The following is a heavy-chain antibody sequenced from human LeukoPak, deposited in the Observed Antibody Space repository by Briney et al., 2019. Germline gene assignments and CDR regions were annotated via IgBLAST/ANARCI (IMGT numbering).Heavy chain of an antibody. Sequence: ASVKVSCKASGYTFTGYYMHWVRQAPGQGLECMGWINPNSGGTNYAQKFQGWVTMTRDTSISTAYMELSRLRSDDTAVYYCARGGLIAVAGSRDAFDIWGQGTMVTVSS. J-gene: IGHJ3*02. CDR2: INPNSGGT. CDR3: ARGGLIAVAGSRDAFDI. D-gene: IGHD6-19*01. V-gene: IGHV1-2*04. CDR1: GYTFTGYY.